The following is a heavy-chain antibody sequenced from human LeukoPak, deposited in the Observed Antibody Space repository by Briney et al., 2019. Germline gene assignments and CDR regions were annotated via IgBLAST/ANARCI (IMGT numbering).Heavy chain of an antibody. J-gene: IGHJ4*02. D-gene: IGHD3-9*01. CDR3: ARSGYYDILTGLLYFDY. V-gene: IGHV4-61*02. CDR1: GGSISSGSYY. Sequence: SQTPSLTCTVSGGSISSGSYYWSWIRQPAGKGLEWIGRIYTSGSTNYNPSLKSRVTISADTSKNQFSLKLSSVTAADTAVYYCARSGYYDILTGLLYFDYWGQGTLVTVSS. CDR2: IYTSGST.